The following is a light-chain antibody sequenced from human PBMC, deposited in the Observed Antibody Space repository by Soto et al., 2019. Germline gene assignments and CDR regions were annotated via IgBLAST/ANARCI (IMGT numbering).Light chain of an antibody. Sequence: SQSTATLSVSPGERATLSCRASQSVGSNLAWFQQKPGQAPRLLIYGACSRATGIPDRFSGSGSGTDFTLTISILEPEDFAVYYCQQYGSSSWTFGQGTKVDI. CDR1: QSVGSN. CDR3: QQYGSSSWT. V-gene: IGKV3-20*01. CDR2: GAC. J-gene: IGKJ1*01.